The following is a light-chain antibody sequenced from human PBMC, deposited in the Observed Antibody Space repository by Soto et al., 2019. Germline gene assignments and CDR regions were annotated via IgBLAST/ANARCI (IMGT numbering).Light chain of an antibody. CDR2: EVS. V-gene: IGLV2-14*01. J-gene: IGLJ1*01. Sequence: QSVLTQPASVSGSPGQSITISCTGTSSDVGLYDYVSWYQQHPGKAPQLMIYEVSNRPSGVSIRFSGSKSGNTASLTISGLRAEDEADYYCNSYTSTSTPYVFGTGTKVTVL. CDR1: SSDVGLYDY. CDR3: NSYTSTSTPYV.